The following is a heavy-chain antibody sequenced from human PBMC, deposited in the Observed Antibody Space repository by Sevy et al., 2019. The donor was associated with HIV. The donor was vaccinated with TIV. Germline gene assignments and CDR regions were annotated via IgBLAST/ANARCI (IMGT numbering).Heavy chain of an antibody. V-gene: IGHV3-74*01. CDR2: INGDGNST. J-gene: IGHJ4*02. CDR3: ARALS. Sequence: GGSLRLSCAASGFTFSNYWMHWVRQAPGKGLVWVSRINGDGNSTGYADSVKGRFTISRDNAKNTLYLQMNSLRAEDTAVYYCARALSWGQGTLVTVSS. CDR1: GFTFSNYW.